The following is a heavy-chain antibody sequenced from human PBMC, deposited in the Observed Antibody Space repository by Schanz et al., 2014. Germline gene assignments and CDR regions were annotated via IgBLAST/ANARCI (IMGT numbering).Heavy chain of an antibody. CDR1: GFTFSSHS. CDR2: ISGSGNTI. Sequence: EVQLVESGGNLVQPGGSLRLSCVASGFTFSSHSMNWVRQAPGQGLEWLSYISGSGNTIYYADSVKGRFTISRDNAKNSLSVQMDRLRDEDTAVYYCARRYSGRYCFDYWGQGTLVAVSS. J-gene: IGHJ4*02. CDR3: ARRYSGRYCFDY. V-gene: IGHV3-48*02. D-gene: IGHD1-26*01.